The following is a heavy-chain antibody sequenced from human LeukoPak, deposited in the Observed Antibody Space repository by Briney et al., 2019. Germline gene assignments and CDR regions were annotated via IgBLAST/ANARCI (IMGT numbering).Heavy chain of an antibody. J-gene: IGHJ4*02. CDR3: AKHLTRSRTRHDY. Sequence: PGGSLRLSCAASGFTFSTFGMRWVRQAPGKGLEWVSTIPASGGNTYYADSVRGRFTISRDNSKNTLYLQINSLTAEDTAIYYCAKHLTRSRTRHDYWGQGTLVTVSS. V-gene: IGHV3-23*01. CDR2: IPASGGNT. D-gene: IGHD3-10*01. CDR1: GFTFSTFG.